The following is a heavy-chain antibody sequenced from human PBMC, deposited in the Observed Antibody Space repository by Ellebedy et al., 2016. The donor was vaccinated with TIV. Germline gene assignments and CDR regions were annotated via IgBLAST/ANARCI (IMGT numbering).Heavy chain of an antibody. CDR1: GGSFSGYH. D-gene: IGHD2-2*01. V-gene: IGHV4-34*01. CDR3: ARVKGLGYCTSNNCFYYGMDV. CDR2: VTHGGIT. Sequence: SETLSLTXAVSGGSFSGYHWSWIRQPPGKGLAWIGEVTHGGITKYNPSLKSRVTISVDTSKNQFSLKLSSGTAADTAVYYCARVKGLGYCTSNNCFYYGMDVWGQGTTVTVSS. J-gene: IGHJ6*02.